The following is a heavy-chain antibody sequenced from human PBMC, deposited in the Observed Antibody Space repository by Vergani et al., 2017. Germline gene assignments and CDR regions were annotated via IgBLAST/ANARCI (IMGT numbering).Heavy chain of an antibody. CDR1: GFTFSSYW. J-gene: IGHJ6*03. CDR3: ARAGYDFWSGYQYYYYYYYMDV. CDR2: IKQDGSEK. V-gene: IGHV3-7*01. Sequence: EVQLVESGGGLVQPGGSLRLSCAASGFTFSSYWMSWVRQAPGKGLEWVANIKQDGSEKYYVDSVKGRFTISRDNAKNSLYLQMNSLRAEDTAVYYCARAGYDFWSGYQYYYYYYYMDVWGKGTTVTVSS. D-gene: IGHD3-3*01.